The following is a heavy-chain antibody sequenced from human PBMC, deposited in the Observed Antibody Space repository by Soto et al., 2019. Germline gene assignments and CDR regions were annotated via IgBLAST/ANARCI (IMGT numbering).Heavy chain of an antibody. D-gene: IGHD3-22*01. CDR1: GYTFTSYY. J-gene: IGHJ4*02. V-gene: IGHV1-46*01. Sequence: QVQLVQSGAEVKKPGASVKVSCKASGYTFTSYYMHWVRQAPGQGLEWMGIINHSGGSTSYEEKFQARVTMTTDTSTGTVYMELSSLRSEDTAVYYCARAQDSSGYRSGGDDWGQGPLVTVSS. CDR2: INHSGGST. CDR3: ARAQDSSGYRSGGDD.